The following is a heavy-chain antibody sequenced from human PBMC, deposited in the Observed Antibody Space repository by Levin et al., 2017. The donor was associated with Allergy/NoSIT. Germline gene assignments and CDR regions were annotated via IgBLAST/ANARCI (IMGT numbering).Heavy chain of an antibody. J-gene: IGHJ4*02. D-gene: IGHD3-10*01. CDR1: GFSFSAYS. Sequence: GGSLRLSCAVSGFSFSAYSMNWVRQAPGKGLEWLAYVDGHGTRIFSADSAKGRFTISRDNAQNSLYLQMNSLRAKDSGTYYCVRDLEGYRGVIRFDFWGQGTLVTVSS. CDR3: VRDLEGYRGVIRFDF. V-gene: IGHV3-48*01. CDR2: VDGHGTRI.